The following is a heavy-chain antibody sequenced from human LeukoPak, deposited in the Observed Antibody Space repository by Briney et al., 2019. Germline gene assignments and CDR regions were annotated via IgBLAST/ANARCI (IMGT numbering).Heavy chain of an antibody. CDR1: GGSISSSSYY. Sequence: SETLSLTCTVSGGSISSSSYYWSWIRQPPGKGLEWIGEINHSGSTNYNPSLKSRVTISVDTSKNQFYLKLSSVTAADTAVYYCARDPATGWFGERSCWFDPXXQGTLVTVXS. D-gene: IGHD3-10*01. V-gene: IGHV4-39*07. CDR3: ARDPATGWFGERSCWFDP. J-gene: IGHJ5*02. CDR2: INHSGST.